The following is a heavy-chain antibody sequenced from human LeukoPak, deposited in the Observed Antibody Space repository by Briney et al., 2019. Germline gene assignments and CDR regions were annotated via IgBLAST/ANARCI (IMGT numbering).Heavy chain of an antibody. CDR1: GYTFTSYG. CDR2: ISAYNGNT. V-gene: IGHV1-18*01. D-gene: IGHD3-22*01. CDR3: ARAGLARDSSGYYVWGVNWFDP. Sequence: ASVKVSCKASGYTFTSYGISWVRQAPGQGLEWMGWISAYNGNTNYAQKLQGRVTMTTDTSTSTAYMELRNLRSDGTAVYYCARAGLARDSSGYYVWGVNWFDPWGQGTLVTVSS. J-gene: IGHJ5*02.